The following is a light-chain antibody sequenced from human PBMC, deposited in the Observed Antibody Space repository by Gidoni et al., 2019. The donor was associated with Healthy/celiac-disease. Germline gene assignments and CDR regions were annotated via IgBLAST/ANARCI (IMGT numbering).Light chain of an antibody. Sequence: QSALTQPRSVSGSPGQSVTISCTGTSSDVGGYNYVSWYQQHPGKAPKLMIYDVIKRPSGVPDRFSGSKSGNTASLTISGLQAEDEADYYCCSYAGSHYVFGTGTKVTVL. J-gene: IGLJ1*01. CDR1: SSDVGGYNY. CDR2: DVI. CDR3: CSYAGSHYV. V-gene: IGLV2-11*01.